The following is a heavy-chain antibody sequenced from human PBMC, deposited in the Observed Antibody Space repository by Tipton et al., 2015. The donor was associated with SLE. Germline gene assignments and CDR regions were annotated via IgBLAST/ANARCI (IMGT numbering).Heavy chain of an antibody. V-gene: IGHV4-59*11. Sequence: TLSLTCTVSGGSISSHYWSWIRQPPGKGLEWIGLIYYTGSTNYNPSLRSRVTMPVDTSKKQFSLKLSSVTAADTAVYYCAREVAYSSGWDAFDIWGQGTMVTVSS. CDR2: IYYTGST. J-gene: IGHJ3*02. CDR1: GGSISSHY. D-gene: IGHD6-19*01. CDR3: AREVAYSSGWDAFDI.